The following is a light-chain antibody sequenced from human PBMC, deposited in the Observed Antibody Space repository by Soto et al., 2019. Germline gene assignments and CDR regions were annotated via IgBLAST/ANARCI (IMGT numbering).Light chain of an antibody. CDR2: SNT. CDR1: SSNIGNNY. J-gene: IGLJ1*01. Sequence: QSALTQPPSVSAAPGQKVTISCSGSSSNIGNNYVSWYQQLPGTAPKLLIYSNTLRPSGVPDRFSGSKSGSSASLAITGLQAEDEADYYCQSYDSSLTGSIFGTGTKVTVL. CDR3: QSYDSSLTGSI. V-gene: IGLV1-40*01.